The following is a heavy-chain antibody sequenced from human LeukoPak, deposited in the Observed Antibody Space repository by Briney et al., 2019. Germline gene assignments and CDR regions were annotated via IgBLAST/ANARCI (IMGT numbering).Heavy chain of an antibody. CDR2: TYYRSKWYH. Sequence: SQTLSLTCAISGDSVSSNSAAWNWIRQSPSRGLEWLGRTYYRSKWYHDYALSVRSRITINPDTSKNQFSLQLNSVTPEDTAAYYCARGGGGSSVSVFDPWGQGTLVTVSS. J-gene: IGHJ5*02. CDR1: GDSVSSNSAA. D-gene: IGHD6-6*01. CDR3: ARGGGGSSVSVFDP. V-gene: IGHV6-1*01.